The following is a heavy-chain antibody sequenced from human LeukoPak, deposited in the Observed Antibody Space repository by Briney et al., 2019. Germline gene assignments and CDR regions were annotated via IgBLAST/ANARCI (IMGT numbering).Heavy chain of an antibody. D-gene: IGHD6-19*01. V-gene: IGHV3-23*01. J-gene: IGHJ4*02. CDR2: ISGSGGNT. CDR1: GFTFNFYA. Sequence: GDSLRLSCAASGFTFNFYAMSWVRRAPGKGLEWVSTISGSGGNTYYADSVKGRFTISRDNSKNTLFLRMNSPRADDTAIFYCAKHLGYSTGWYYFDSWGQGTLVTVSS. CDR3: AKHLGYSTGWYYFDS.